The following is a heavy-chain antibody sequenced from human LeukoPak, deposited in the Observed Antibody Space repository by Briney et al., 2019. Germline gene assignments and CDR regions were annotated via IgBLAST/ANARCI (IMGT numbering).Heavy chain of an antibody. Sequence: ASVKVSCKASGYTFTSYGISWVRQAPGQGLEWMGWISAYNGNTNYAQKLQGRVTMTTDTSTSTAYMELGSLRSDNTAVYYCARSVTYYYDSSGYYSWWFDPWGQGTLVTVSS. D-gene: IGHD3-22*01. CDR1: GYTFTSYG. V-gene: IGHV1-18*01. CDR3: ARSVTYYYDSSGYYSWWFDP. CDR2: ISAYNGNT. J-gene: IGHJ5*02.